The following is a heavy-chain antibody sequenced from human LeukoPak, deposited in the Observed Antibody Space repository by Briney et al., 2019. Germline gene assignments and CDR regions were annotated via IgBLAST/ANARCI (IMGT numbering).Heavy chain of an antibody. CDR3: ARVDYGDHTPYFDY. CDR1: GFTFSSYG. J-gene: IGHJ4*02. V-gene: IGHV3-33*01. CDR2: IWYDGSNK. Sequence: GGSLRLSCAASGFTFSSYGMHWVRQAPGKGLEWVSVIWYDGSNKYYADSVKGRFTISRDNSKNTLYLQMNSLRAEDTAVYYCARVDYGDHTPYFDYWGQGTLVTVSS. D-gene: IGHD4-17*01.